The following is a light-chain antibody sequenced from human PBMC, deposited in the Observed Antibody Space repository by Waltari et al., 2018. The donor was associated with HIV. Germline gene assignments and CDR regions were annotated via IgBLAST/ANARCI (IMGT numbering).Light chain of an antibody. CDR1: NIRTKS. Sequence: YVLTQPPSVSVAPGPTARITCGGHNIRTKSVPWYQQQPGQAPVLVVYDDVDRASGIPGRFSCSNSGNTATLTISRVDAGDEADYYCQVWDSGSEPPVVFGGGTKLTVL. J-gene: IGLJ2*01. V-gene: IGLV3-21*02. CDR3: QVWDSGSEPPVV. CDR2: DDV.